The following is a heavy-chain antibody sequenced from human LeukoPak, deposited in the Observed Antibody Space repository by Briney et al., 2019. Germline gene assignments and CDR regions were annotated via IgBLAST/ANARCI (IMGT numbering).Heavy chain of an antibody. CDR1: GGTFSSYA. J-gene: IGHJ3*02. CDR3: ARDREIAVASPRGWAFDI. D-gene: IGHD6-19*01. CDR2: IIPIFGTA. Sequence: GASVKVSCKASGGTFSSYAISWVRQAPGQGLEWMGGIIPIFGTANYAQKFQGRVTITADESTSTAYMELSSLRSEDTAVYYCARDREIAVASPRGWAFDIWGQGTMVTVSS. V-gene: IGHV1-69*13.